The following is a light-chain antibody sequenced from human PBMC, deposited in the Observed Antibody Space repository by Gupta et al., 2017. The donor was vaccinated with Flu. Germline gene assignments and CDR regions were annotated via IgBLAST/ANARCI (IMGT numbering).Light chain of an antibody. CDR2: GAS. CDR1: KSVSTY. Sequence: SPGNLSLSPGERATLSCRASKSVSTYLAWYQQKRGQAPRLIIYGASSRATGIPDRFSGSGSGTDFTLTISRREPEDFAVYYWQQYGTSLTFGGGTKVEIK. V-gene: IGKV3-20*01. CDR3: QQYGTSLT. J-gene: IGKJ4*01.